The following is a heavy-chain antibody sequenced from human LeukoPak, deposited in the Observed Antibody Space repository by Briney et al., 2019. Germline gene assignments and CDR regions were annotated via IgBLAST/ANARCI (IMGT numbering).Heavy chain of an antibody. V-gene: IGHV4-39*01. CDR2: ISYYGIT. D-gene: IGHD4-23*01. CDR1: GDSTSSNTYF. CDR3: ARHTVVRSRYFQH. J-gene: IGHJ1*01. Sequence: SETLSLTCSVSGDSTSSNTYFWGWIRQTPGKGREWIGSISYYGITYYNPSLQSRVTISVDTPKNQFSLKLSSVTAADTAVYYCARHTVVRSRYFQHWGQGTLVTVSS.